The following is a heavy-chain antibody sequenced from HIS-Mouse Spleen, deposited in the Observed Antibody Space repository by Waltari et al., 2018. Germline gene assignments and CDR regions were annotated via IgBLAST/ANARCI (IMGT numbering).Heavy chain of an antibody. J-gene: IGHJ4*02. CDR1: GYTFTGYY. Sequence: QVQLVQSGAEVKKPGASVKVSCKASGYTFTGYYMHWVRQAPGQGLEWRGWINPNSGGTNYEQKFQGRVTMTRDTSISTAYMELSRLRADDTAVYYCARAHWGRPFDYWGQGTLVTVSS. D-gene: IGHD7-27*01. CDR2: INPNSGGT. V-gene: IGHV1-2*02. CDR3: ARAHWGRPFDY.